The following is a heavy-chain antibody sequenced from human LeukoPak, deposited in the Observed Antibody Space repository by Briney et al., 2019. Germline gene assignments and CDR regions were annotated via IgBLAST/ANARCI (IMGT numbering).Heavy chain of an antibody. J-gene: IGHJ6*03. D-gene: IGHD6-13*01. CDR3: ARRVAAAGSTGLRYIDV. Sequence: QSGGSLRLSCAASGFTFSSYSMNWVRQAPGKGLEWVSSISSSGSIIYYADSVKGRFTISRDNAKNSLYLQMNSLRAEDTAVYYCARRVAAAGSTGLRYIDVWGKGTTVTVSS. CDR2: ISSSGSII. V-gene: IGHV3-48*04. CDR1: GFTFSSYS.